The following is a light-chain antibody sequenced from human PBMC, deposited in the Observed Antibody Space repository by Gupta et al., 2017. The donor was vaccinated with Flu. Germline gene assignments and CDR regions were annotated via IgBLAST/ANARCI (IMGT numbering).Light chain of an antibody. Sequence: EIVLTQSPGTLSLSSGERATLSCRASQSVSNNYLAWYQQKPGQAPRPLIYGASNRATGIPDRFSGSGSGTDFTLTISRLEPEDFAVYYCQQYGDSPEVTFGGGTKVDIK. CDR1: QSVSNNY. J-gene: IGKJ4*01. V-gene: IGKV3-20*01. CDR2: GAS. CDR3: QQYGDSPEVT.